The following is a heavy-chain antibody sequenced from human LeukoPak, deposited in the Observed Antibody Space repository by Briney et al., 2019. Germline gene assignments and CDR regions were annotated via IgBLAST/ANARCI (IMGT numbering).Heavy chain of an antibody. Sequence: ASVKVSCKASGYTFTSYGISWVRQAPGQGLEWMGWISAYNGNTNYAQKLQGRVTMTTDTSTSTAYMELRSLRSDDTAVYYCAREEKISWAEYSSNWFDPWGQGTLVTVSS. CDR1: GYTFTSYG. D-gene: IGHD5-12*01. CDR3: AREEKISWAEYSSNWFDP. J-gene: IGHJ5*02. V-gene: IGHV1-18*01. CDR2: ISAYNGNT.